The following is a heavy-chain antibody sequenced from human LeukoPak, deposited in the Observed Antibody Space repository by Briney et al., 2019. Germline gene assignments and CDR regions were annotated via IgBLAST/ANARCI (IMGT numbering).Heavy chain of an antibody. V-gene: IGHV1-2*02. CDR2: ISPNSGGT. CDR1: GYTFTGYY. D-gene: IGHD1-26*01. Sequence: ASVKVSCKASGYTFTGYYMHWVRQAPGQGLEWMGWISPNSGGTNYAQKFQGRVTMTRDTAISTAYMELSRLRAADTAVYYCGRVASYRTIDAWGPGTPVTVSS. CDR3: GRVASYRTIDA. J-gene: IGHJ5*02.